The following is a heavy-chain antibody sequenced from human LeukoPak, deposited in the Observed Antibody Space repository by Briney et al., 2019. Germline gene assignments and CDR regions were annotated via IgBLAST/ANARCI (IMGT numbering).Heavy chain of an antibody. D-gene: IGHD2-21*02. Sequence: GGSLRLSCVASGFSFSNAWMSWVRQAPGKGLEWVGRIKSKTDGGTADYAAPVKGRFTISRDDSKNTLYLQMNSLKTEDTAVYYCTTSYVVVTAIPHGMDVWGQGTTVTVSS. CDR1: GFSFSNAW. CDR3: TTSYVVVTAIPHGMDV. CDR2: IKSKTDGGTA. V-gene: IGHV3-15*01. J-gene: IGHJ6*02.